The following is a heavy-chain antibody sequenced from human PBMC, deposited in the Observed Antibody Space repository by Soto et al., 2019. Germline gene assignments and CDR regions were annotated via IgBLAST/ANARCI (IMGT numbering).Heavy chain of an antibody. D-gene: IGHD3-3*01. J-gene: IGHJ6*02. CDR2: ISAYNGNT. V-gene: IGHV1-18*01. CDR3: ARSVLYDFWSGTNYYYYGMDV. Sequence: VSVKVSCKASGYTFTSYGISWVRQAPGQGLEWMGWISAYNGNTNYAQKLQGRVTMTTDTSTSTAYMELRSLRSDDTAVYYCARSVLYDFWSGTNYYYYGMDVWGQGTTVTVSS. CDR1: GYTFTSYG.